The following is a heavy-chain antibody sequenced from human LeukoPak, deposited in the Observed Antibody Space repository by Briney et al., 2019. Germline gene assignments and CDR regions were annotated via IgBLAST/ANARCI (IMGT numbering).Heavy chain of an antibody. Sequence: GGSLRLSCEASGFTVSSNYMSWVRQAPGKGLEWVSVIYSGGSTYYADSVKGRFSISRDNSIDTLYLQMSRLRVEDTAVYYCAGHDWFDPWGQGTLVTVSS. CDR1: GFTVSSNY. V-gene: IGHV3-66*04. J-gene: IGHJ5*02. CDR2: IYSGGST. CDR3: AGHDWFDP.